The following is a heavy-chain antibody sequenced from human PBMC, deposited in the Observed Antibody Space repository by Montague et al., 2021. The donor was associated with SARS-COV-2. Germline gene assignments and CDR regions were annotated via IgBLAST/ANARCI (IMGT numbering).Heavy chain of an antibody. D-gene: IGHD4-17*01. CDR1: GDSVWSNTAA. J-gene: IGHJ4*02. CDR2: TNYRSKWTS. CDR3: VRDTGSAQAGFDA. V-gene: IGHV6-1*01. Sequence: CAISGDSVWSNTAAWNWIRQSPSGGLEWLGRTNYRSKWTSDYATSVEGRISIDPDTSKNQFFLHLGSVTPEDTGVYYCVRDTGSAQAGFDAWGQGTLVPVSS.